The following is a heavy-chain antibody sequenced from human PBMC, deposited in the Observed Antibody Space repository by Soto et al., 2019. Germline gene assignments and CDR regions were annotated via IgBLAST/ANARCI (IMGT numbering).Heavy chain of an antibody. D-gene: IGHD2-15*01. CDR1: GYTFNMYG. CDR2: INPVIGNT. Sequence: ASVKVSCKASGYTFNMYGIHWVRQAPGQSPEWMGGINPVIGNTNFAQSFRGRVAMTRDTSAGTVYMELSSLTSEDTAVYFCARAGCNGGSCYSLFDYWGQGALVTVSS. V-gene: IGHV1-3*01. J-gene: IGHJ4*02. CDR3: ARAGCNGGSCYSLFDY.